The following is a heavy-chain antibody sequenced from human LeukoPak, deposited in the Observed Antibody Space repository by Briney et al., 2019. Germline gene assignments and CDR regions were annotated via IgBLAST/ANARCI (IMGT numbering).Heavy chain of an antibody. J-gene: IGHJ5*02. CDR3: ARVPAGTTWFDP. CDR1: GYSFTTYW. Sequence: GESLKISCQTSGYSFTTYWIGWVRQMPGKGLEWMGVIYPGDSDTRYSPSFQGQVTISADKSINTAYLQWSSLKASDTAMYYCARVPAGTTWFDPWGQGTLVTVSS. V-gene: IGHV5-51*01. D-gene: IGHD6-13*01. CDR2: IYPGDSDT.